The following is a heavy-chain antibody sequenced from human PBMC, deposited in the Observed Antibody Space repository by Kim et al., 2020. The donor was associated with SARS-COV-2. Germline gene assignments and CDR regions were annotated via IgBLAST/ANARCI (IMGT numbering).Heavy chain of an antibody. CDR3: TTLQMATVIPDY. Sequence: GGSLRLSCAASGFNFNNAWMSWVRQAPGKGLEWVGRIKSRTDGGTTDYADPLKGRFTISRDDSTSTLYLQMNTLKTEDTAVYYCTTLQMATVIPDYWGQG. V-gene: IGHV3-15*01. J-gene: IGHJ4*02. CDR1: GFNFNNAW. CDR2: IKSRTDGGTT. D-gene: IGHD5-12*01.